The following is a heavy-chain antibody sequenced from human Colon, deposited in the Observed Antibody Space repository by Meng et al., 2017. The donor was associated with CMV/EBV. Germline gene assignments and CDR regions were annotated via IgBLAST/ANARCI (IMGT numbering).Heavy chain of an antibody. CDR3: ARDTKWFNWLDP. Sequence: SGGAISRDDYYWGWIRQPPGKGLEWIGSIYYNGYASFNPSLKSRVNISVDTSKNQFSLKLKSLTAADTAVYYCARDTKWFNWLDPWGQGTLVTVSS. J-gene: IGHJ5*02. V-gene: IGHV4-39*07. CDR2: IYYNGYA. D-gene: IGHD3-22*01. CDR1: GGAISRDDYY.